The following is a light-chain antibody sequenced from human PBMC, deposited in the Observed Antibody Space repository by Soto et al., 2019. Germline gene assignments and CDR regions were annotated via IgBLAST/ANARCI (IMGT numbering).Light chain of an antibody. CDR1: QSVSSSY. Sequence: EIMLTQSPGTQSLSPGERATLSCRASQSVSSSYLAWYQQKPGQAPRLLIYGASSRATGIPDRFSGSGSGTDLPLTISRLEPEDFAVYYCQQYGSSPRYTFGQGTKLEIK. J-gene: IGKJ2*01. CDR2: GAS. CDR3: QQYGSSPRYT. V-gene: IGKV3-20*01.